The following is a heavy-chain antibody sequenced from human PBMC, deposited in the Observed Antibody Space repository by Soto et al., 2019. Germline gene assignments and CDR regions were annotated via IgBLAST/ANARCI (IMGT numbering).Heavy chain of an antibody. CDR2: IDYSWNT. CDR3: ARHIHNQAFEYYFDS. V-gene: IGHV4-39*01. Sequence: SETLSLTCNVSGGSIISSGCAWGWIRQSPGKGLDWIGSIDYSWNTYYIPSLKSRTTRSVDTTKIQMSLMMSSVTAADTAVYSCARHIHNQAFEYYFDSWGQGTLVTVSS. D-gene: IGHD1-1*01. J-gene: IGHJ4*02. CDR1: GGSIISSGCA.